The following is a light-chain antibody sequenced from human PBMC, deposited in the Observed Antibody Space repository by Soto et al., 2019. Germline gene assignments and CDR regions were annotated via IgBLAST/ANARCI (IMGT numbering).Light chain of an antibody. J-gene: IGKJ4*01. CDR3: QKSNSAPLT. V-gene: IGKV1-27*01. CDR1: QGIRNF. CDR2: AAS. Sequence: DIQMTQSPSSLSVSVGDRVTITCRASQGIRNFLAWFQQKPGKVPKLLIYAASTLQSGVPSWFSGSGSGTDFILTIISLQPEDVAIYYLQKSNSAPLTVGGGTKVEIK.